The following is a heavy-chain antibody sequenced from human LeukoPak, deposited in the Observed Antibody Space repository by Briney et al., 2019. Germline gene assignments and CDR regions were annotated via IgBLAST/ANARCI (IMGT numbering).Heavy chain of an antibody. Sequence: GASVKVSCKASGGTFSSYAISWVRQAPGQGLEWMGGIIPIFGTANYAQKFQGRVTITTDESTSTAYMELRSLRSDDTAVYYCARDVGEAGFGGYYYYYYYMDVWGKGTTVTVSS. CDR1: GGTFSSYA. V-gene: IGHV1-69*05. CDR3: ARDVGEAGFGGYYYYYYYMDV. CDR2: IIPIFGTA. D-gene: IGHD3-16*01. J-gene: IGHJ6*03.